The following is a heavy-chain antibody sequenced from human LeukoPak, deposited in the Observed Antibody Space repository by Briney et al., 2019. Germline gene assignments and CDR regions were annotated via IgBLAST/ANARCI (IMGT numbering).Heavy chain of an antibody. CDR2: IIPNSGGT. V-gene: IGHV1-2*02. CDR1: GYTFTDYY. Sequence: ASVKVSCKASGYTFTDYYMYWVRQAPGQGLEWMGWIIPNSGGTDYAQRFQGRVTMTRDTSITTAYMELNSLRSDYTAVYYCARFSTRGWHFDYWGQGTLVTVSS. CDR3: ARFSTRGWHFDY. D-gene: IGHD6-19*01. J-gene: IGHJ4*02.